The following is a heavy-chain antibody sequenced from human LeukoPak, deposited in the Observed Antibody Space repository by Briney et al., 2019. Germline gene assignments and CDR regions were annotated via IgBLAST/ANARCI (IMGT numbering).Heavy chain of an antibody. D-gene: IGHD2-2*02. Sequence: GGSLRLSCAASGFTFRSYSMNWVRQAPGKGLEWVSSISTSSTYIYYADSVKGRFTISGDNAENSLYLQMNSLRAEDTAVYYCARYCSSSSCYTGSYYYDIDVWGRGTTVTVSS. V-gene: IGHV3-21*03. CDR1: GFTFRSYS. J-gene: IGHJ6*02. CDR2: ISTSSTYI. CDR3: ARYCSSSSCYTGSYYYDIDV.